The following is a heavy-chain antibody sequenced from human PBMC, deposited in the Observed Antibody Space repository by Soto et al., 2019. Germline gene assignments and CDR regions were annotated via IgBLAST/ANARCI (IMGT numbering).Heavy chain of an antibody. Sequence: QAQLVESGGGVVQPGRSLRLSCAASGFTFSSYGMHWVRQAPGKGLEWVAVRSYDGSNKYYADSVKGRFTISRDNSKNTLYLQMNSLRAEDTAVYYCAKGLARTFDYWGQGTLVTVSS. V-gene: IGHV3-30*18. CDR3: AKGLARTFDY. CDR1: GFTFSSYG. CDR2: RSYDGSNK. J-gene: IGHJ4*02. D-gene: IGHD6-6*01.